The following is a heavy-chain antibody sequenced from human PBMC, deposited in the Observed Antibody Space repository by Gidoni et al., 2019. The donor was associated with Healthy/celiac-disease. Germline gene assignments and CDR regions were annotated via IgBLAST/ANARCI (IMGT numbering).Heavy chain of an antibody. J-gene: IGHJ1*01. CDR1: GFTLSSYG. CDR3: AKAHSSGWYEYFQH. CDR2: ISYDGSNK. V-gene: IGHV3-30*18. Sequence: QVQLVESGGGVVQPGRSLRLSCAASGFTLSSYGMHWVRQAPGKGLEWVAVISYDGSNKYYADSVKGRFTISRDNSKNTLYLQMNSLRAEDTAVYYCAKAHSSGWYEYFQHWGQGTLVTVSS. D-gene: IGHD6-19*01.